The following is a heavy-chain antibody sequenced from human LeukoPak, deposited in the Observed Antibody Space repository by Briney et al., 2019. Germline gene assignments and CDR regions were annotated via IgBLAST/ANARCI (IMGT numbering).Heavy chain of an antibody. D-gene: IGHD3-10*01. CDR3: ARDYASDY. CDR1: GFTFSRYE. J-gene: IGHJ4*02. Sequence: GGSLRLSCAASGFTFSRYEMNWGRQAPGKGLEWVSYISRSGDTIYFADSVKGRFTISRDNAKNSLYLQMSSLRAEDTAVYYCARDYASDYWGQGTLVTVSS. CDR2: ISRSGDTI. V-gene: IGHV3-48*03.